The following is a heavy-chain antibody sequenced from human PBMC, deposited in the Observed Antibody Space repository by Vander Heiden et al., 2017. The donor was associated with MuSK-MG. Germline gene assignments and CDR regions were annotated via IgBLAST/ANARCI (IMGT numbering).Heavy chain of an antibody. V-gene: IGHV3-13*01. CDR2: IDTAEKK. D-gene: IGHD3-16*01. Sequence: EVQLVESGGGLVQPGWSLRLSCAASGFTFIRYVIHCVRQHTGKGLEWVSAIDTAEKKYYPGSVKGRFAISRENAKNSLYLQMNSLTAGDTAIYFWVRESLGGGFRALDVWGQGTMVTVSS. J-gene: IGHJ3*01. CDR1: GFTFIRYV. CDR3: VRESLGGGFRALDV.